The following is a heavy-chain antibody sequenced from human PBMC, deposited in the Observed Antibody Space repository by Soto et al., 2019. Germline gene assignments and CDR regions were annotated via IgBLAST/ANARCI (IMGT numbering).Heavy chain of an antibody. Sequence: GESLKISCKGSGYSFTSYWIGWVRQMPGKGLEWMGIIYPGDSDTRYSPSFQGQVTISADKSISTAYLQWSSLRVDDTAVYYWGKGYFLDYWGQGPLVTVPS. CDR1: GYSFTSYW. J-gene: IGHJ4*02. CDR2: IYPGDSDT. D-gene: IGHD2-15*01. CDR3: GKGYFLDY. V-gene: IGHV5-51*01.